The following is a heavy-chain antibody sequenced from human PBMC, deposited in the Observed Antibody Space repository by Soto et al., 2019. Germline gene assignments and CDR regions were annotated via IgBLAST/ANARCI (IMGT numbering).Heavy chain of an antibody. CDR1: GGSISSYY. CDR2: IDYTGST. CDR3: ARGLYTSGWSDAFDI. V-gene: IGHV4-59*08. J-gene: IGHJ3*02. Sequence: PSETLSLTCTVSGGSISSYYWSWIRQPPGKGLEWIGYIDYTGSTNYNPSLKSRLTISVDTSKNQFSLKLNSVTAADRAEYYCARGLYTSGWSDAFDIWGQGTMVS. D-gene: IGHD6-19*01.